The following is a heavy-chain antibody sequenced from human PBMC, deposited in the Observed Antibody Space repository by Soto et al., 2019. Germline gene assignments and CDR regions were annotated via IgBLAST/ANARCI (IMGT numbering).Heavy chain of an antibody. CDR1: GYTFTSYA. D-gene: IGHD6-19*01. V-gene: IGHV1-3*01. J-gene: IGHJ3*02. CDR3: ARVDSSGWYDAFDI. Sequence: ASVKVSCKASGYTFTSYAMHWVRQAPGQRLEWMGWINAGNGNTKYSQKFQGRVTITRDTSASTAYMELSSLRSEDTAVYYCARVDSSGWYDAFDIWGQGTMVTVSS. CDR2: INAGNGNT.